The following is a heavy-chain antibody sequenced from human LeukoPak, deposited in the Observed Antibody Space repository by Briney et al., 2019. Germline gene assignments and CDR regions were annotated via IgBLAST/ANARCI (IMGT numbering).Heavy chain of an antibody. CDR3: LRDRGILSGYYDWAPDY. Sequence: ASVKVSCKASGYTFTGYYMHWVRQAPGQGLEWMGWISPNSGGTNYAQKFQGRVTMTRDTSISTAYMELRSLRSDDTAVYYCLRDRGILSGYYDWAPDYWGQGTPVTVYS. CDR1: GYTFTGYY. V-gene: IGHV1-2*02. CDR2: ISPNSGGT. D-gene: IGHD3-9*01. J-gene: IGHJ4*02.